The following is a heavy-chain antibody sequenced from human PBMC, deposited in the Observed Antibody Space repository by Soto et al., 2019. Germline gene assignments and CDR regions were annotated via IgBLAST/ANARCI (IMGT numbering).Heavy chain of an antibody. CDR1: GYTFISYG. J-gene: IGHJ4*02. CDR3: ARNRLFGGEGGYYSPSY. Sequence: QVQLVQSGAEVKKPGASVKVSCKASGYTFISYGISWVRQAPGQGLEWMGWISPYNGNTHYSQNFQGRVAMTTDTSTSTAYMELRSLRSPDTAVYYCARNRLFGGEGGYYSPSYWGQGTLVTVSS. CDR2: ISPYNGNT. V-gene: IGHV1-18*01. D-gene: IGHD3-3*01.